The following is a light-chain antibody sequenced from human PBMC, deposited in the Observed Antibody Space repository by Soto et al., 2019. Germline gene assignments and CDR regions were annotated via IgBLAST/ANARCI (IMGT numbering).Light chain of an antibody. Sequence: QSVLTQPASVSGSPGLSIAISCTGTSRDVGGYNSVSWYQQQPGKDPKLMIYDVSNRPSGVSNRFSGSKSGNTASLTISGLQAEDEGDYYCSSYTTGGSYVFGTGTKLTVL. CDR3: SSYTTGGSYV. CDR1: SRDVGGYNS. J-gene: IGLJ1*01. CDR2: DVS. V-gene: IGLV2-14*01.